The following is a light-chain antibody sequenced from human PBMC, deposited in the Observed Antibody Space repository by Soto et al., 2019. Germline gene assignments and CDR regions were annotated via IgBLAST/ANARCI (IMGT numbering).Light chain of an antibody. Sequence: DIQMTQSPSTLSASVGDRVTITCRASQSSTWLAWYQQKPGKAPKLLIYQASSLESGAPSRFSGSGSGTEFTLTISSLQPDDFATYYCQQYNAYTWTFGQGTKVEIK. V-gene: IGKV1-5*03. CDR3: QQYNAYTWT. CDR1: QSSTW. CDR2: QAS. J-gene: IGKJ1*01.